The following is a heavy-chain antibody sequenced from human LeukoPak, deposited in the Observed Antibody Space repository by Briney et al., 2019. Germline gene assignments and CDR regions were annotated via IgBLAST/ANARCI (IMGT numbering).Heavy chain of an antibody. CDR2: INEDGSEK. CDR1: AFTFSRYW. J-gene: IGHJ4*02. D-gene: IGHD3-10*01. CDR3: ARSGGIIDY. Sequence: PGGSLRLSCAASAFTFSRYWTTWVRQAPGKGLEWVANINEDGSEKYYLDSVRGRFTISRDNAKNTLYLQMNSLRAEDTARYYCARSGGIIDYWGQGTLVTVSS. V-gene: IGHV3-7*03.